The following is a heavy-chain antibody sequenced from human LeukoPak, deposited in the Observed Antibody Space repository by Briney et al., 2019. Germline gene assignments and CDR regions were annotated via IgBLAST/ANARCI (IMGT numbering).Heavy chain of an antibody. CDR2: IIPILGIA. CDR3: ASKPHQRTVINYYYYYGMDV. J-gene: IGHJ6*02. D-gene: IGHD2-2*01. V-gene: IGHV1-69*04. Sequence: SVKVSCKASGGTFSSYAISWVRQAPGQGLEWMGRIIPILGIANCAQKFQGRVTITADESTSTAYMELSSLRSEDTAVYYCASKPHQRTVINYYYYYGMDVWGQGTTVTVSS. CDR1: GGTFSSYA.